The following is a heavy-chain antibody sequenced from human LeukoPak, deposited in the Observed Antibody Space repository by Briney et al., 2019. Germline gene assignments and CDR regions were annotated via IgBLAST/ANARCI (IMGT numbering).Heavy chain of an antibody. CDR2: ISETGDII. J-gene: IGHJ4*02. D-gene: IGHD3-22*01. CDR3: ARYYDFDSRGYYYYFDY. Sequence: GGSLRLSCSASGFTFNTYAMSWVRQAPGKGLEWVSSISETGDIIYYADSVKGRFTISRDNAKNSLYLQMNSLRAEDTALYYCARYYDFDSRGYYYYFDYWGQGTLVTVSS. CDR1: GFTFNTYA. V-gene: IGHV3-21*01.